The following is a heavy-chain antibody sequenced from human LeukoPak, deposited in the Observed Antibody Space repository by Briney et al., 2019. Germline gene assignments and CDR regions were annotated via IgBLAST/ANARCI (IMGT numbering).Heavy chain of an antibody. CDR2: IYYSGST. Sequence: PSETLSLTCTVSGGSISSSSYYWGWIRQPPGKGLEWIGSIYYSGSTYYNPSFKSRVTISVDTSKNQFSLKLSSVTAADTAVYYCARQLGGWYGPNFDYWGQGTLVTVSS. CDR1: GGSISSSSYY. CDR3: ARQLGGWYGPNFDY. J-gene: IGHJ4*02. D-gene: IGHD6-19*01. V-gene: IGHV4-39*01.